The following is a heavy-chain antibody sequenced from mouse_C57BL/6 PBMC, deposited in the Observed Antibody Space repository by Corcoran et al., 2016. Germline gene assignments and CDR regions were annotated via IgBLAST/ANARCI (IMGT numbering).Heavy chain of an antibody. V-gene: IGHV1-26*01. Sequence: EVQLQQSGPELVKPGASVKISCKASGYTFTDYYMNWVKQSHGKSLEWIGDINPNNGGTSYNQKFKGKATLTVDKSSSTAYMELRSLTSEDSAVYYCARSYYGNYWYFDYWGQGTTLTVSS. CDR3: ARSYYGNYWYFDY. D-gene: IGHD2-10*01. CDR2: INPNNGGT. J-gene: IGHJ2*01. CDR1: GYTFTDYY.